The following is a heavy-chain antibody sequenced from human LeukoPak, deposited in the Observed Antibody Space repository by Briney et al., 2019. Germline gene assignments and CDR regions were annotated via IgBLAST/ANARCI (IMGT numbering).Heavy chain of an antibody. CDR2: INTDGSST. CDR1: GFTFSSYW. V-gene: IGHV3-74*01. CDR3: ARALGGSYYPYDY. Sequence: GGSLRLSCAASGFTFSSYWMHWVRQAPGKGLVWVSRINTDGSSTNYADSVKGRFTISRDNAKNMLSLQMNSLRAEDTAVYYCARALGGSYYPYDYWGQGTLVTVSS. J-gene: IGHJ4*02. D-gene: IGHD1-26*01.